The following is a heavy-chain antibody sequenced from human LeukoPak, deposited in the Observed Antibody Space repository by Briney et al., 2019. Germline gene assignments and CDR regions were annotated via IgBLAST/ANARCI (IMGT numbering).Heavy chain of an antibody. Sequence: PGGSLRLSCAASGFTFSSYAMPWVRQAPGKGLEWVAVISYDGSNKYYADSVKGRFTISRDNSKNTLYLQMNSLRAEDTAVYYCARKDTSAFDYWGQGTLVTVSS. CDR1: GFTFSSYA. CDR2: ISYDGSNK. J-gene: IGHJ4*02. D-gene: IGHD2-15*01. CDR3: ARKDTSAFDY. V-gene: IGHV3-30*04.